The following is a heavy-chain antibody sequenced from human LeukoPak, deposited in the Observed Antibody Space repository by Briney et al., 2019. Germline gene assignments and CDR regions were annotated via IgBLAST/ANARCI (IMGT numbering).Heavy chain of an antibody. CDR2: IYYSGST. J-gene: IGHJ6*03. CDR1: GGSFSGYY. CDR3: ARGIFISGLRLAASYMDV. V-gene: IGHV4-59*12. Sequence: SETLSLTCAVYGGSFSGYYWSWIRQPPGKGLEWIGYIYYSGSTNYNPSLKSRVTISVDTSRNQFSLKLSSVTAADTAVYYCARGIFISGLRLAASYMDVWGKGTTVTVSS. D-gene: IGHD6-6*01.